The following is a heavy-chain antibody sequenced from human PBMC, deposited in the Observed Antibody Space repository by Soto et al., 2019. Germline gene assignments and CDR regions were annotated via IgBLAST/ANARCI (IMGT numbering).Heavy chain of an antibody. CDR2: ICYDGSNK. Sequence: GGSLRLSCAASGFTFSSYGMHWVRQAPGKGLEWVALICYDGSNKYYADSVKGRFTISRDNSKNTLFLQMSSLRVEDTAVYYCARDRLRLGELSLIGYFDYWGQGTLVTVSS. D-gene: IGHD3-16*02. V-gene: IGHV3-30*02. CDR3: ARDRLRLGELSLIGYFDY. CDR1: GFTFSSYG. J-gene: IGHJ4*02.